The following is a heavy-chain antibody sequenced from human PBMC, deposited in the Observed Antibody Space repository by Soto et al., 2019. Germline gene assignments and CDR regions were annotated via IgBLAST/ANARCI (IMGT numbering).Heavy chain of an antibody. D-gene: IGHD7-27*01. CDR1: GGSISSSSYY. J-gene: IGHJ6*02. CDR3: ARERPGMPTLTEEYYYYGMEV. Sequence: SETLSLTCTVSGGSISSSSYYWGRIRQPPGKGLEWFGSIYYSGSTYYNPSLKSRVSISVDTSKNQFSLKLSSVPAADTAVYYCARERPGMPTLTEEYYYYGMEVGGQGTPVTVS. CDR2: IYYSGST. V-gene: IGHV4-39*02.